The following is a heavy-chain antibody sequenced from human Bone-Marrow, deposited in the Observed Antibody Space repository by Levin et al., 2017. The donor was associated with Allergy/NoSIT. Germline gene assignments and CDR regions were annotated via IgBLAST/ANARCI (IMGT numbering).Heavy chain of an antibody. CDR3: ATDDGISVDSFHV. J-gene: IGHJ3*01. D-gene: IGHD5-12*01. CDR2: LDPEDGET. CDR1: GYTLTDSY. Sequence: GASVKVSCKVSGYTLTDSYIHWVRQAPGKGLEWVGGLDPEDGETVSAQNFQGRITMTADTSTASAYMELSSLRSEDTAVYFCATDDGISVDSFHVWGQGTQVTVSS. V-gene: IGHV1-24*01.